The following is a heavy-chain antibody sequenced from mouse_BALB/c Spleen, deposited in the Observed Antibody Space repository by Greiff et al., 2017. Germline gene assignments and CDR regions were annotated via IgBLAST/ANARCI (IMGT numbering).Heavy chain of an antibody. J-gene: IGHJ3*01. CDR2: IFPGTGTT. V-gene: IGHV1S132*01. CDR3: ARRGYDEPFFAY. Sequence: QVQLQQSGAELVKPGASVKLSCKTSGYTFTSYWIQWVKQRPGQGLGWIGEIFPGTGTTYYNEKFKGKATLTIDTSSSTAYMQLSSLTSEDSAVYFCARRGYDEPFFAYWGQGTLVTVSA. CDR1: GYTFTSYW. D-gene: IGHD2-2*01.